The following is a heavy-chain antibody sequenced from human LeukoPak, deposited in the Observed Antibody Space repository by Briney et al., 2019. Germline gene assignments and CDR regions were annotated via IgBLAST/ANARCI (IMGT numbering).Heavy chain of an antibody. CDR1: GGSFSGYY. CDR3: ARDHLVDGFDY. Sequence: ETLSLTCAVYGGSFSGYYWSWVRQAPGKGLEWVANIKQDGSEKYYVDSVKGRFTISRDNAKNSLYLQMNSLRAEDTAVYYCARDHLVDGFDYWGQGTLVTVSS. J-gene: IGHJ4*02. CDR2: IKQDGSEK. D-gene: IGHD2-15*01. V-gene: IGHV3-7*01.